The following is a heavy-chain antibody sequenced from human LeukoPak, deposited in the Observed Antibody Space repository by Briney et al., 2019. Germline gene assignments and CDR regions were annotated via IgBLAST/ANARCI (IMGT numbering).Heavy chain of an antibody. J-gene: IGHJ5*02. CDR1: GYTFTGYY. CDR2: INPNSCGT. D-gene: IGHD2-2*01. V-gene: IGHV1-2*02. Sequence: ASVKVSCKASGYTFTGYYMHWVGQAPGQGLEGMGWINPNSCGTNYAQKFQGRVTMTRDTSISTAYMELSGLSSADTAVYYCSRESGVQAAKGFDPWGQGTLVTVSS. CDR3: SRESGVQAAKGFDP.